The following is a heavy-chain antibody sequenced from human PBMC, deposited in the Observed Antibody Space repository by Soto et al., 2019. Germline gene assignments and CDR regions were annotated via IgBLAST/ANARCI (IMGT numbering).Heavy chain of an antibody. J-gene: IGHJ5*02. CDR2: ISSSSSTI. V-gene: IGHV3-48*01. CDR3: ARDRSCSSSSCYRWFDP. D-gene: IGHD2-2*01. Sequence: GGSLRLSCAASGFTFSSYSMNWVRQAPGKGLEWVSYISSSSSTIYYADSVKGRFTISRDNAKNSLYLQMNSLRAEDTAVYYCARDRSCSSSSCYRWFDPWGQGTLVTVSS. CDR1: GFTFSSYS.